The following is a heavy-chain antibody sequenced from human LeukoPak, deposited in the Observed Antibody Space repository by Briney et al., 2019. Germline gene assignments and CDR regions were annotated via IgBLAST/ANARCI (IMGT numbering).Heavy chain of an antibody. D-gene: IGHD2-8*01. J-gene: IGHJ4*02. CDR2: INPKRGDT. V-gene: IGHV1-2*02. CDR3: ARDWGMVAVTAGDY. CDR1: GFTFTGYY. Sequence: GASVKVSCKTSGFTFTGYYIHWLRQAPGQGLEWMGWINPKRGDTNYAPKFQGRVTMTRDTSIRTAYMDLSSLRSDDTAVYYCARDWGMVAVTAGDYWGQGTLVTVSS.